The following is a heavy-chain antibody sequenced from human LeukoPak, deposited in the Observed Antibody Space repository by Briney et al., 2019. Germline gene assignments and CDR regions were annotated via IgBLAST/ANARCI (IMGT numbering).Heavy chain of an antibody. CDR3: AKSLYGSGSYYNWFDP. J-gene: IGHJ5*02. V-gene: IGHV4-39*07. CDR1: GVSISSSSYY. Sequence: SETLSLTCTASGVSISSSSYYWSWIRQSPGKGLEWIGEINHRGSTNYNPSLKRRVTMSLDTSKNQFSLKLSSVTAADTAVYYCAKSLYGSGSYYNWFDPWGQGTLVTVSS. D-gene: IGHD3-10*01. CDR2: INHRGST.